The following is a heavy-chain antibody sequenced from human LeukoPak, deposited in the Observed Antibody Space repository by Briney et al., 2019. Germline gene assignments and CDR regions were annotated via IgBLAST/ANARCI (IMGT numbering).Heavy chain of an antibody. D-gene: IGHD2-15*01. CDR1: GFTFSSYS. CDR2: ISSSSSYI. J-gene: IGHJ4*02. V-gene: IGHV3-21*01. CDR3: ASELGYCSGGSCD. Sequence: GGSLRLSCAASGFTFSSYSMNWVRQAPGKGLEWVSSISSSSSYIYYADSVKGRFTISRDNAKNSLYLQMNSLRAEDTAVYYCASELGYCSGGSCDWVQGTLVTVSS.